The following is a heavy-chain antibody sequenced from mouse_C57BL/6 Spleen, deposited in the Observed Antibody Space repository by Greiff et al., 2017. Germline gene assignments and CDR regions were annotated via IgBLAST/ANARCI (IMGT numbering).Heavy chain of an antibody. V-gene: IGHV1-39*01. CDR2: INPNYGTT. J-gene: IGHJ3*01. CDR3: ARQRSVFPWFAD. CDR1: GYSFTDYN. Sequence: VQLQQSGPELVKPGASVKISCKASGYSFTDYNMNWVKQSNGKSLEWIGVINPNYGTTSYNQKFKGKAPLTLDQSSSTSYMQLNSLTSEDSAVYYCARQRSVFPWFADWGQGTLVTVSA.